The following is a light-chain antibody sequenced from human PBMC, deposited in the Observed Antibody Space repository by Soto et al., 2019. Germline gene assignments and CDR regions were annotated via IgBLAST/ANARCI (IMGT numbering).Light chain of an antibody. CDR1: QIISSW. CDR3: QQYNSYPWT. CDR2: DAS. Sequence: DIQMTQSPGTLSGSVGDRVTITFLASQIISSWLAWYQQKPGKAPKLLIYDASSLESGVPSRFSGSGSGTEFTLTISSLQPDDFATYYCQQYNSYPWTFGQGTKVDI. J-gene: IGKJ1*01. V-gene: IGKV1-5*01.